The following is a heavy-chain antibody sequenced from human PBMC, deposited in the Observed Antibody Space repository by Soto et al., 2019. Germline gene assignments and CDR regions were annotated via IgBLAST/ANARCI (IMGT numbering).Heavy chain of an antibody. CDR2: ISGSGGST. CDR1: GFTFSSYA. CDR3: AKPKTRRFWSGFITDDY. V-gene: IGHV3-23*01. Sequence: PGGSLRLSCAASGFTFSSYAMSWVRQAPGKGLEWVSAISGSGGSTYYADSVKGRFTISRDNSKNTLYLQMNSLRAEDTAVYYCAKPKTRRFWSGFITDDYWGQGTLVTVSS. D-gene: IGHD3-3*01. J-gene: IGHJ4*02.